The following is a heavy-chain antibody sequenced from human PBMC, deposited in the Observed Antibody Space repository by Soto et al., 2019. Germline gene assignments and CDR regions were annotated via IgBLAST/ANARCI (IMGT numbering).Heavy chain of an antibody. J-gene: IGHJ4*02. Sequence: QLQLQESGSGLVKPSQTLSLTCAVSGGSISSGGYSWSWIRQPPGKGLEWIGYIYHSRSTYYNPSLKMRFTISVDMSKNQFSPKLSSVTAGDTAVYYCASAFGSTGYRWGQGALVTFSS. CDR2: IYHSRST. V-gene: IGHV4-30-2*01. D-gene: IGHD3-22*01. CDR3: ASAFGSTGYR. CDR1: GGSISSGGYS.